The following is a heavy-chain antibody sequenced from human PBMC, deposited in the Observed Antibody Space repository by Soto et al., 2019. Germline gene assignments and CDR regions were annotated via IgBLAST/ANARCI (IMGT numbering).Heavy chain of an antibody. CDR1: GYTFTGYY. CDR3: ARGHCSSTSCYATDYYYAMDV. J-gene: IGHJ6*02. V-gene: IGHV1-2*02. CDR2: INPYSGDT. Sequence: QVQLVQSGAEVKKPGASVKVSCKASGYTFTGYYLHWVRQDPGQGLEWMGWINPYSGDTSYAQKFQGRVTMTRDTSITTAYMELSRLRSDDTAVYYCARGHCSSTSCYATDYYYAMDVWGQGTTVTVSS. D-gene: IGHD2-2*01.